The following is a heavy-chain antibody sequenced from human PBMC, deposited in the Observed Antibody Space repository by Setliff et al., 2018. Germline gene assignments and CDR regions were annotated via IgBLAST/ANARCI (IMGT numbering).Heavy chain of an antibody. Sequence: PSETLSLTCSVSGASISGYYWSWIRQSPTKGLEWIGSLYYSGTTSYNPSLKSRVTMSADTSKRQFFLKLSSVTTADTALYYCAREGDTSGYYYGGGFDYWGQGIPVTV. CDR1: GASISGYY. J-gene: IGHJ4*02. CDR3: AREGDTSGYYYGGGFDY. V-gene: IGHV4-59*01. CDR2: LYYSGTT. D-gene: IGHD3-22*01.